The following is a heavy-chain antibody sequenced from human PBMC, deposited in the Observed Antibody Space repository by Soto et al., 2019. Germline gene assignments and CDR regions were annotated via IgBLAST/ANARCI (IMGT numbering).Heavy chain of an antibody. V-gene: IGHV2-5*01. CDR2: IYWNDDK. D-gene: IGHD3-9*01. CDR3: AHRRDDILTGHFYGMDV. J-gene: IGHJ6*02. CDR1: GFSLSTSGVG. Sequence: QITLKESGLTLVKPTQTLTLTCTFSGFSLSTSGVGVGWIRQPPGKALEWLALIYWNDDKRYSPSLKSRLTLTKDTSKNQVVLTMTNMDPVDTATYYCAHRRDDILTGHFYGMDVWGQGTTVTVSS.